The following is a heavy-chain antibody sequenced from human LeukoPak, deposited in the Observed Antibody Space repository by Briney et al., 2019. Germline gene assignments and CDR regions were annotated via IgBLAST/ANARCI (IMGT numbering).Heavy chain of an antibody. CDR1: GGSISSSSYY. Sequence: SETLSLTCTVSGGSISSSSYYWGWIRQPPGKGLEWIGSLYHSGSTYYNPSLKGRVTISVDTSKNQFSLKLSSVTAADTAVYYCARDPHTAAAGAFDYWGQGTLVTVSS. D-gene: IGHD6-13*01. CDR2: LYHSGST. V-gene: IGHV4-39*07. CDR3: ARDPHTAAAGAFDY. J-gene: IGHJ4*02.